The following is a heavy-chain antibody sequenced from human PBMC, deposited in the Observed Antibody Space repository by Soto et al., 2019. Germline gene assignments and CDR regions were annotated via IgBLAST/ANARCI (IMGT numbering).Heavy chain of an antibody. CDR2: INPFDGSR. Sequence: ASVKVSCKASGYIFTSYYIHWVRQAPGQGLEWMGWINPFDGSRMFAQSFQGRVTMTRDTSTSTVYMEVSSLRSEDTAVYYCSRVDPADTSPFHHWGQGTLVTVSS. CDR1: GYIFTSYY. CDR3: SRVDPADTSPFHH. D-gene: IGHD2-2*03. V-gene: IGHV1-46*03. J-gene: IGHJ4*02.